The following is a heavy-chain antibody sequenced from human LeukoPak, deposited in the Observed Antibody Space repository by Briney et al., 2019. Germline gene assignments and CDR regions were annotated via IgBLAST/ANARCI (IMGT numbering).Heavy chain of an antibody. Sequence: ASVKVSCKASGYTFTGYGISWVRQAPGQGLEWMGWISAYNGNTNYAQKLQGRVTMTTDTSTSTAYMELRSLRSDDTAVYYCARDSLAAAGRDYYYYGMDVWGKGTTVTVSS. D-gene: IGHD6-13*01. CDR3: ARDSLAAAGRDYYYYGMDV. CDR2: ISAYNGNT. J-gene: IGHJ6*04. V-gene: IGHV1-18*04. CDR1: GYTFTGYG.